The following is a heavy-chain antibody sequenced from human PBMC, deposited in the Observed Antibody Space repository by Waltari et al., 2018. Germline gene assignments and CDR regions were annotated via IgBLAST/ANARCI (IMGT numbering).Heavy chain of an antibody. D-gene: IGHD6-13*01. CDR3: ASLAAAGRLF. J-gene: IGHJ4*02. CDR1: GFTFSSYS. V-gene: IGHV3-21*01. CDR2: ISGIISYI. Sequence: EVQLVESGGGLVKPGGSLRLSCAASGFTFSSYSMNWVRQAPGKVRGWFSSISGIISYICYADSVKGRFTISRDNAKNSLYLQMNSLRAEDTAVYYCASLAAAGRLFWGQGTLVTVSS.